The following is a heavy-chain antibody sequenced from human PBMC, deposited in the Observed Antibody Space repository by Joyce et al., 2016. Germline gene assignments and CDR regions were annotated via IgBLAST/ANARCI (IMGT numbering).Heavy chain of an antibody. D-gene: IGHD2/OR15-2a*01. CDR3: TRGRIEYSKTFNAYDI. CDR1: GGNFYDYT. CDR2: IIHIVGGA. Sequence: VQLVQSGAEVKKPGSSVKVSCKVSGGNFYDYTITWVRQAPGQGLEWMGRIIHIVGGANYARKFRGRVALTADKSTATAYLELNSLRLDDTAMFFCTRGRIEYSKTFNAYDIWGQGTMVTVSS. V-gene: IGHV1-69*04. J-gene: IGHJ3*02.